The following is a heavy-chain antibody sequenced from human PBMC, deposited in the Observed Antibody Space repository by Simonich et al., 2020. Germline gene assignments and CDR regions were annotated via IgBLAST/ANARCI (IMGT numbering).Heavy chain of an antibody. J-gene: IGHJ4*02. V-gene: IGHV3-33*01. CDR1: GFTFSSYG. CDR3: ARDRDSGSYFDY. D-gene: IGHD1-26*01. CDR2: IWYDGSNK. Sequence: QVQLVESGGGVVQPGRSLRLSCAASGFTFSSYGMHGVRQVPGKGLEWWEVIWYDGSNKYYADSVKGRFTISRDNSKNTLYLQMNSLRAEDTAVYYCARDRDSGSYFDYWGQGTLVTVSS.